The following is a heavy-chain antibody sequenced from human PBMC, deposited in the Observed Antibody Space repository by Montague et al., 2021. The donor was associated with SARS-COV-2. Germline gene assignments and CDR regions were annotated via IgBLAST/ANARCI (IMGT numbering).Heavy chain of an antibody. CDR3: ARLGAITLVRGITKADFSNYGMDV. Sequence: SETLSLTCAVYGGSFGDDHWSWIRQPPGKGLEWIGDIKQSGSTNXNPSLKSRVTISVDTSKNQFSLKVTSVTAADTAVYYCARLGAITLVRGITKADFSNYGMDVWGQGTTVTVSS. CDR1: GGSFGDDH. J-gene: IGHJ6*02. CDR2: IKQSGST. D-gene: IGHD3-10*01. V-gene: IGHV4-34*01.